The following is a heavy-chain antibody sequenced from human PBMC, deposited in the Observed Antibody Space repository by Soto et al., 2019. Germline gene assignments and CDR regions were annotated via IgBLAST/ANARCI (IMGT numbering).Heavy chain of an antibody. Sequence: QLHLVQSGAVVKKSGASVTVSCSASGYPVTAYYMHWVRQAPGRGLEWMGGINPATGAAKYTQTFQGRVTMTRATSTSTVFMELSGLTSEDTAVFYCARGGGVGVAGSAAFDMWGQGTVVTVSS. V-gene: IGHV1-2*02. CDR1: GYPVTAYY. CDR3: ARGGGVGVAGSAAFDM. CDR2: INPATGAA. J-gene: IGHJ3*02. D-gene: IGHD3-3*01.